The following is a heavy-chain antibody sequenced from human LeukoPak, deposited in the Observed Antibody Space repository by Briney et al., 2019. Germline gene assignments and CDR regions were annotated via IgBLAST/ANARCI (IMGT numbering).Heavy chain of an antibody. J-gene: IGHJ4*02. Sequence: PGGSLRLSCSASGFTFSTCSMNWVRQAPGKGLEWVSSISSDSTYIYYADSVKGRFTISRDNAKNSLYLQMNSLRAEDTAVYYCARDLRYDAGYWGQGTLVTVSS. CDR1: GFTFSTCS. V-gene: IGHV3-21*01. CDR3: ARDLRYDAGY. D-gene: IGHD5-12*01. CDR2: ISSDSTYI.